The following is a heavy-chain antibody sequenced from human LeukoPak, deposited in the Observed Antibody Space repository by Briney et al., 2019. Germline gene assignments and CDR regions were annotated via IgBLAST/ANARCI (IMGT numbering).Heavy chain of an antibody. J-gene: IGHJ6*02. CDR1: GDSVSNNSGV. CDR2: TYYRSRWYN. Sequence: PSQTLSLTCAISGDSVSNNSGVWNWIRQSPSRGLEWLGRTYYRSRWYNDFAVSVKSRITINPDTSKNQFSLKLNSVTPGDTAVYYCAVWYSSAWLDYYDMGVWGQGTTVPVSS. CDR3: AVWYSSAWLDYYDMGV. V-gene: IGHV6-1*01. D-gene: IGHD6-19*01.